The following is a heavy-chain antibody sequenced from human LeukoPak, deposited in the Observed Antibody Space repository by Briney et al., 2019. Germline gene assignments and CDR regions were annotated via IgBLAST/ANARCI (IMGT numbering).Heavy chain of an antibody. V-gene: IGHV4-4*07. CDR3: AGGIGSWYYFDY. CDR2: IYTSGST. CDR1: GGSINSYY. J-gene: IGHJ4*02. Sequence: PSETLSLTCTVSGGSINSYYWSWIRQPAGEGLEWIGHIYTSGSTNYNPSLKSRVTISVDTSKNQFSLKLSSVTAADTAVYYCAGGIGSWYYFDYWGQGTLVTVSS. D-gene: IGHD6-13*01.